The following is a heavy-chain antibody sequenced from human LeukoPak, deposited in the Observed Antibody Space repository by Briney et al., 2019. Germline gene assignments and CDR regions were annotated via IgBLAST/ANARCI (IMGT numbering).Heavy chain of an antibody. CDR2: INRDGSII. CDR1: EFTFSDSW. V-gene: IGHV3-74*03. Sequence: GGSLRLSCAASEFTFSDSWMHRVRQAPGKGLVWVSRINRDGSIITYADSVKGRFTISRDNAKNTLYLQMNSLRAEDTAVYYCVKDRLLPHSPGDAFDIWGQGAMVTVSS. D-gene: IGHD3-10*01. CDR3: VKDRLLPHSPGDAFDI. J-gene: IGHJ3*02.